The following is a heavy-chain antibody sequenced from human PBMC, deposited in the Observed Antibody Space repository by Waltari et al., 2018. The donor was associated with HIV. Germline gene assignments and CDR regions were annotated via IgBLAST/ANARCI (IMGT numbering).Heavy chain of an antibody. CDR2: INHSGST. Sequence: QVQLQQWGAGLLKPSETLSLSCAVYGGSSSGYSWTRMRQPPGKGLELIGEINHSGSTNYNPSLKSRVTISVDTSKNQFSLKLSSVTAADTAVYYCARVDVTMFRGVASYYYGMDVWGQGTTVTVSS. CDR1: GGSSSGYS. CDR3: ARVDVTMFRGVASYYYGMDV. D-gene: IGHD3-10*01. J-gene: IGHJ6*02. V-gene: IGHV4-34*01.